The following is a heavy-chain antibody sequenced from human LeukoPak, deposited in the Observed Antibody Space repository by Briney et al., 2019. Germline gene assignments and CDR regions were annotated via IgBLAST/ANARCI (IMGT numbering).Heavy chain of an antibody. CDR1: GFTFSSYS. V-gene: IGHV3-21*01. J-gene: IGHJ4*02. Sequence: PGGSLRLSCAASGFTFSSYSMNWVRQAPGKGLEWVSSISSSSSYIYYADSVKGRFTISRDNAKNSLYLQMNSLRAEDTAVYYCARDSPRRYSSSSRYFDYWGQGTLVTVSS. CDR2: ISSSSSYI. D-gene: IGHD6-6*01. CDR3: ARDSPRRYSSSSRYFDY.